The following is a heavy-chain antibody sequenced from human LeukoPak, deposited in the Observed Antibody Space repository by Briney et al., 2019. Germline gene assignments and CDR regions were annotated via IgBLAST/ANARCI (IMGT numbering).Heavy chain of an antibody. CDR2: ISGSGGST. D-gene: IGHD2-2*01. J-gene: IGHJ4*02. CDR1: GFTFSSYA. V-gene: IGHV3-23*01. CDR3: AKWRKDIVVVPAAILGY. Sequence: PGGSLRLSCAASGFTFSSYAMSWVRQAPGKGLEWVSAISGSGGSTYYADSVKGRFTISRDNSKNTLYLQMNSLRAEDTAVYYCAKWRKDIVVVPAAILGYWGQGTLVTVSS.